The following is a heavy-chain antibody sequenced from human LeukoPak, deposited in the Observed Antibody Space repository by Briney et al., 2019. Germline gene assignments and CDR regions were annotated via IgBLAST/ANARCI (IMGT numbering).Heavy chain of an antibody. D-gene: IGHD3-10*01. J-gene: IGHJ4*02. CDR3: ARADYELLWFGELLFVLDY. CDR1: GGSFSGYY. CDR2: INHSGST. V-gene: IGHV4-34*01. Sequence: SETPSLTCAVYGGSFSGYYWSWIRQPPGKGLEWIGEINHSGSTNYNPSLKSRVTISVDTSKNQFSLKLSSVTAADTAVYYCARADYELLWFGELLFVLDYWGQGTLVTVSS.